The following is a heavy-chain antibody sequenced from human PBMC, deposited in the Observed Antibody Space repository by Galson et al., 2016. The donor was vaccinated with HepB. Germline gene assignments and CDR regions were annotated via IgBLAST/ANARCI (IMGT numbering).Heavy chain of an antibody. V-gene: IGHV3-23*01. D-gene: IGHD5-18*01. J-gene: IGHJ4*02. CDR3: ARDSPDSKHNYDY. CDR2: ISGSGGST. CDR1: GFAFSNFH. Sequence: SLRLSCAASGFAFSNFHMGWFRQAPGKGLEWVSGISGSGGSTYYADSVKGRFTISRDNSENTLYLQMSSLRAEDTGLYYCARDSPDSKHNYDYWGQGTLVTGSS.